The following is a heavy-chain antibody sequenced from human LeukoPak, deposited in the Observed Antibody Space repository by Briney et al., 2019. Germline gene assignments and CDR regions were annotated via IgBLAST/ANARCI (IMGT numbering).Heavy chain of an antibody. CDR3: ARSVVGVHAGYFDY. CDR2: INPSGGST. D-gene: IGHD1-1*01. Sequence: GASVKVSCKASGYTFTAYHIRWVRQAPGQGLEWMGMINPSGGSTSYAQKLEGRVTMTRDRSTSTVYTELSSLRSEDTAVYFCARSVVGVHAGYFDYWGQGTLVTVSS. V-gene: IGHV1-46*04. CDR1: GYTFTAYH. J-gene: IGHJ4*02.